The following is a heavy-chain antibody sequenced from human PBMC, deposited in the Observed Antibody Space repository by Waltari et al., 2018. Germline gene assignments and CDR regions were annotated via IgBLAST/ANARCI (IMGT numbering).Heavy chain of an antibody. J-gene: IGHJ2*01. CDR3: AQKRSSGYYGSGSYLDWYFDL. Sequence: QVQLVQSGAEVKKPGSSVKVSCKASGGTFSSYAISWVRQAPGQGLEWMGGIIPIFGTANYAQKFQGRVTITADKSTSTAYMELSSLRSEDTAVYYCAQKRSSGYYGSGSYLDWYFDLWGRGTLVTVSS. CDR2: IIPIFGTA. V-gene: IGHV1-69*14. CDR1: GGTFSSYA. D-gene: IGHD3-10*01.